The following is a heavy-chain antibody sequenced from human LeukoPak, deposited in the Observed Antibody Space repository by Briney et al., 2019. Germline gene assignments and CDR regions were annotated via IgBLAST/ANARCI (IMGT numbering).Heavy chain of an antibody. CDR1: EYTFSAHY. Sequence: ASVKVSCKASEYTFSAHYIHWVRQAPGQGLEWMGWVNVNSGATRSAQKLQGRFSMTGDTSISTAYMDLSRLRSDDTAVYYCARDPPGSIAARRIFDYWGQGTLVTASS. CDR3: ARDPPGSIAARRIFDY. J-gene: IGHJ4*02. V-gene: IGHV1-2*02. CDR2: VNVNSGAT. D-gene: IGHD6-6*01.